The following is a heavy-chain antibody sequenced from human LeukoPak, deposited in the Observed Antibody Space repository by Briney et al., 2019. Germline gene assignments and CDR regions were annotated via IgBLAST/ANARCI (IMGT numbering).Heavy chain of an antibody. D-gene: IGHD3-10*01. CDR2: ISGSGHTT. J-gene: IGHJ4*02. CDR3: AKARGFAEFDY. CDR1: GFTFSGHG. Sequence: GGSLRLSCAASGFTFSGHGMRWVRQAPGKGLDWVSAISGSGHTTYYADSVKGRFTISRDNSKNTLYLQMNSLRAEDTALYFCAKARGFAEFDYWGQGTLVTVSS. V-gene: IGHV3-23*01.